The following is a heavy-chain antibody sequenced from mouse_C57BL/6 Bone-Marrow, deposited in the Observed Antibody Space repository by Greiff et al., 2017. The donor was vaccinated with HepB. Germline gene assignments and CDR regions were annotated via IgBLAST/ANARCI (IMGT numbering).Heavy chain of an antibody. CDR1: GYSFTDYN. Sequence: VQLKQSGPELVKPGASVKISCKASGYSFTDYNMNWVKQSNGKSLEWIGVINPNYGTTSYNQKFKGKATLTVDQSSSTAYMQLNSLTSEDSAVYYCATPYYDGSSPWFAYWGQGTLVTVSA. V-gene: IGHV1-39*01. CDR3: ATPYYDGSSPWFAY. CDR2: INPNYGTT. J-gene: IGHJ3*01. D-gene: IGHD1-1*01.